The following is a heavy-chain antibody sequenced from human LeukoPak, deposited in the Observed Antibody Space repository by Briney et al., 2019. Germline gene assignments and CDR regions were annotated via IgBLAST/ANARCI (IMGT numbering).Heavy chain of an antibody. CDR1: GFTFGDYL. V-gene: IGHV3-49*03. CDR3: SKGSGWLSVY. CDR2: ISGGTT. D-gene: IGHD6-19*01. Sequence: GGSLRLSCTASGFTFGDYLMSWFRQAPGKGLEWIGFISGGTTEYAASVKGRFTISRDDSTSIAYLQMNSLTTEDTAVYYCSKGSGWLSVYWGQGTLVTVSS. J-gene: IGHJ4*02.